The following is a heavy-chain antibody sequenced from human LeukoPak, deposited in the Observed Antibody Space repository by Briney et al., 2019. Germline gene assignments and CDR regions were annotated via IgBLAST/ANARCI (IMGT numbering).Heavy chain of an antibody. J-gene: IGHJ6*03. CDR3: ARVAASYYYYMDV. CDR2: ISHSGST. D-gene: IGHD5-18*01. CDR1: GYSINSAYN. V-gene: IGHV4-38-2*02. Sequence: SETLSLTCSVSGYSINSAYNWGWIRQPPGKGLEWVGSISHSGSTYYNPSLKSRVTISLDSSNTRFSLKLSSVTAADTAVYYCARVAASYYYYMDVWGKGTTVTVSS.